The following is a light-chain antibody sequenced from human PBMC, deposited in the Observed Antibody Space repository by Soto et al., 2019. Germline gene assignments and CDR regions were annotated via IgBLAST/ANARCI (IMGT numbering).Light chain of an antibody. CDR1: QSVSSSY. J-gene: IGKJ4*01. CDR3: QQYNEWPPLT. Sequence: EIVLTQSPVTLSLSPGGRATLSCRASQSVSSSYLAWYQQKPGQAPRLLIYDTSTRATDIPARFSGSGSGTEFTLTISNLQSEDFAVYYCQQYNEWPPLTFGGGTKVDIK. CDR2: DTS. V-gene: IGKV3-15*01.